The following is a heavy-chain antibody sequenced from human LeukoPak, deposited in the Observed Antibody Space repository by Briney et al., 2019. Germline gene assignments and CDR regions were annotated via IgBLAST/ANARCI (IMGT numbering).Heavy chain of an antibody. CDR3: ATDVTYYYYGMDV. CDR2: INPNSGGT. D-gene: IGHD2/OR15-2a*01. CDR1: GYTFTGYY. V-gene: IGHV1-2*02. J-gene: IGHJ6*02. Sequence: ASVTVSCTASGYTFTGYYMHWVRQAPGQGLEWMGWINPNSGGTNYAQKFQGRVTMTRVTSISTAYMELSRLRSEDTAVYYCATDVTYYYYGMDVWGQGTTVTVSS.